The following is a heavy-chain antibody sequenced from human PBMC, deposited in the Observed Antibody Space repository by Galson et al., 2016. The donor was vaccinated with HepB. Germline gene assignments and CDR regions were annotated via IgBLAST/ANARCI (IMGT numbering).Heavy chain of an antibody. CDR1: GFTFSDFY. CDR2: ISHRGSDT. CDR3: ARERVDIVVVPAAMPGYYYYGLDV. J-gene: IGHJ6*02. V-gene: IGHV3-11*06. Sequence: SLRLSCAASGFTFSDFYMTWIRQAPGKGLEYVSHISHRGSDTNYADSVKGRFTISRDNAKKSLYLQMSSLRAEDTAVYYCARERVDIVVVPAAMPGYYYYGLDVWGQGTTVTVSS. D-gene: IGHD2-2*01.